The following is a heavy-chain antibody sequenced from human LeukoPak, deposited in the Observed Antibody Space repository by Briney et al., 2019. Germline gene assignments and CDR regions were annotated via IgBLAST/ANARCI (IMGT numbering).Heavy chain of an antibody. V-gene: IGHV4-34*01. Sequence: SESLSLTCAVYGGSFCGYYWSWIPQPPGEGLGWSGEINHSGSTNYNHSLKSRVTISVDASKNQFYLKLSSVTAADTAVYYCARGKWLEWLSPQSYYFDYWGQGTLVTVSS. J-gene: IGHJ4*02. CDR1: GGSFCGYY. CDR2: INHSGST. D-gene: IGHD3-3*01. CDR3: ARGKWLEWLSPQSYYFDY.